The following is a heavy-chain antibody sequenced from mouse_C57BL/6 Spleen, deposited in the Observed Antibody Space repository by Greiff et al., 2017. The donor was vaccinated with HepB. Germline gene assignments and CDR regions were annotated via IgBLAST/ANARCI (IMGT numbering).Heavy chain of an antibody. CDR1: GYTFTSYW. CDR2: IDPSDSET. Sequence: QVQLQQPGAELVRPGSSVKLSCKASGYTFTSYWMHWVKQRPIQGLEWIGNIDPSDSETHYNQKFKDKATLTVDKSSSTAYMQLSSLTSEDSAVYYCARGRTYYSNYDAMDDWGQGTSVTVSS. CDR3: ARGRTYYSNYDAMDD. D-gene: IGHD2-5*01. V-gene: IGHV1-52*01. J-gene: IGHJ4*01.